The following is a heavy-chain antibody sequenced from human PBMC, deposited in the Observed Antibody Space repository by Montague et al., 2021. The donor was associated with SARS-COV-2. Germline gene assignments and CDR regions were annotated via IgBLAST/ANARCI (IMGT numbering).Heavy chain of an antibody. Sequence: SDTLSLTRTVSGGSISSSSYYWGWIRQPPGKGLEWIGSIYYSGSTYYNPSLKSRVTISVDTSKNQFSLKLSSVTAAGTAVYYCARLASGWWELTLDYWGQGTLVTVSS. CDR2: IYYSGST. D-gene: IGHD2-15*01. CDR1: GGSISSSSYY. V-gene: IGHV4-39*01. J-gene: IGHJ4*02. CDR3: ARLASGWWELTLDY.